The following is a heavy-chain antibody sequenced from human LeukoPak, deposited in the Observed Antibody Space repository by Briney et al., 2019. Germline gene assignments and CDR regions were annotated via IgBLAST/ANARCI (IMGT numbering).Heavy chain of an antibody. V-gene: IGHV3-23*01. CDR3: AKSRVSGLRFLEWVYFNY. Sequence: GGSLRLSCAASGLTFSSHWMHWVRQAPGKGLEWVSTISASGGTTYYAGSVKGRFTISRDNSKNTLYLQMNSLGAEDTAIYYCAKSRVSGLRFLEWVYFNYWGQGTLVTVSS. J-gene: IGHJ4*02. D-gene: IGHD3-3*01. CDR1: GLTFSSHW. CDR2: ISASGGTT.